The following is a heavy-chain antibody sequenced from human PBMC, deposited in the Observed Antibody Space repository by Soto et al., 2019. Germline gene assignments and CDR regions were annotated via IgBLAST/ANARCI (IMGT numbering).Heavy chain of an antibody. Sequence: GGSLRLSCAASGFTFSGYSMNWVRQAPGKGLEWVSSISSSSSYIYYADSVKGRFTISRDNAKNSLYLQMNSLRAEDTAVYYCVVDYGDGLFDYWGQGTLVTVSS. CDR2: ISSSSSYI. J-gene: IGHJ4*02. CDR1: GFTFSGYS. D-gene: IGHD4-17*01. V-gene: IGHV3-21*01. CDR3: VVDYGDGLFDY.